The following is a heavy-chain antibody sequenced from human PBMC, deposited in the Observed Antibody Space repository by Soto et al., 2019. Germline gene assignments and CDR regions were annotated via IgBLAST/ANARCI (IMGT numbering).Heavy chain of an antibody. D-gene: IGHD6-19*01. CDR1: GGSISSYY. J-gene: IGHJ3*02. Sequence: SETLSLTCTVSGGSISSYYWSWIRQPPGKGLEWIGYIYYSGSTNYNPSLKSRVTISVDTSKNQFSLKLSSVTAADTAVYYCARAEQGRAHDAFDIWAQGTLVTV. CDR3: ARAEQGRAHDAFDI. CDR2: IYYSGST. V-gene: IGHV4-59*01.